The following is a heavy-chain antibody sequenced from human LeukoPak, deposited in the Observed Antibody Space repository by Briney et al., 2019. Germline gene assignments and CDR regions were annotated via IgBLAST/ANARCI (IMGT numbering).Heavy chain of an antibody. V-gene: IGHV3-7*01. Sequence: PGGSLRLSCATSGFTFSTYWMSWVRQTPGRVLEWVANINPDGSDKNYVDSLKGRFTIFRDNAKNLLSLQMNSLRVEDTAVYYCAGPPQAGPFDYWGQGTLVTVSS. CDR1: GFTFSTYW. CDR3: AGPPQAGPFDY. CDR2: INPDGSDK. D-gene: IGHD6-19*01. J-gene: IGHJ4*02.